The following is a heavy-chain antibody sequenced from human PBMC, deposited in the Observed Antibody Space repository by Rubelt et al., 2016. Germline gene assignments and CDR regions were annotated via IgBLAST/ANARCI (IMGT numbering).Heavy chain of an antibody. V-gene: IGHV3-9*01. CDR1: GFTFNEYG. D-gene: IGHD3-10*01. CDR2: ISWNSGSI. CDR3: AKSGLKLWLGSYFDY. Sequence: EVQLVESGGGLVQPGGSLRLSCAGSGFTFNEYGMHWVRQAPGKGLEWVSGISWNSGSIGYADSVKGRFTISRDNAKNFLYLQMNSLRAEDTASYYCAKSGLKLWLGSYFDYWGQGTLVTVSS. J-gene: IGHJ4*02.